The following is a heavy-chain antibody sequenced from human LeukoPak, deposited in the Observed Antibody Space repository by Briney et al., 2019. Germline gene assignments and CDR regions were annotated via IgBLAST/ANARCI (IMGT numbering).Heavy chain of an antibody. CDR1: GFPLSSYA. CDR2: ISGSGGST. Sequence: QSGGSLRLSCAASGFPLSSYAMSWVRQAPGKGLEWVSAISGSGGSTYYADSVKGRFTISRDNSKNTLYLQMNSLRAEDTAVYYCAKDRTRYCSGGQCKDAFDIWGQGTMVTVSS. V-gene: IGHV3-23*01. CDR3: AKDRTRYCSGGQCKDAFDI. D-gene: IGHD2-15*01. J-gene: IGHJ3*02.